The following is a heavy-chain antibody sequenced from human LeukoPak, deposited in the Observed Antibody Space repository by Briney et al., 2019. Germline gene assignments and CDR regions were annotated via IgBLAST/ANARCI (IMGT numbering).Heavy chain of an antibody. CDR1: GFTFSSYA. D-gene: IGHD6-13*01. CDR3: AKSSSWYFDY. CDR2: ISYDGSNK. J-gene: IGHJ4*02. Sequence: GGSLRLSCAASGFTFSSYAMSWVRQAPGKGLEWVAVISYDGSNKYYADSVKGRFTISRDSSKNTLYLQMNSLRAEDTAVYYCAKSSSWYFDYWGQGTLVTVSS. V-gene: IGHV3-30*18.